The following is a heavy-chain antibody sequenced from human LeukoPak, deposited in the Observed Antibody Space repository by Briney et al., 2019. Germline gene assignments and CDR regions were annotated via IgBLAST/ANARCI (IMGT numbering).Heavy chain of an antibody. V-gene: IGHV3-23*01. J-gene: IGHJ4*02. CDR3: AKESAGYCSSTSCYASDY. CDR1: GFTFSSYA. Sequence: GGSLRLSCAASGFTFSSYAMSWVRQAPGKGLEWVSAISGSGGSTYYADSVKGRFTISRDNSKNTLYLQINSLRAEDTAVYYCAKESAGYCSSTSCYASDYWGQGTLVTVSS. CDR2: ISGSGGST. D-gene: IGHD2-2*01.